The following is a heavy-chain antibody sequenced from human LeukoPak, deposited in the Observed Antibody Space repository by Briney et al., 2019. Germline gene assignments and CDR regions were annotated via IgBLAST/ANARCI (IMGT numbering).Heavy chain of an antibody. CDR2: MNPNSGNT. D-gene: IGHD3-16*01. CDR3: ARRRGAFGGAGYYFDY. CDR1: GYTFISSD. J-gene: IGHJ4*02. V-gene: IGHV1-8*01. Sequence: GASLKVSCKASGYTFISSDINWVRQATGQGLEWMGWMNPNSGNTNYAQKFQGTVTMDTNTYISTAYQELSSLRSEHTGVYYCARRRGAFGGAGYYFDYWGQGTLVTVSS.